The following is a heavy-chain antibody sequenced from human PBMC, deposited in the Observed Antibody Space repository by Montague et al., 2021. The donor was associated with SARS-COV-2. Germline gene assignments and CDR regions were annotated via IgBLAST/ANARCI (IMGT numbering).Heavy chain of an antibody. Sequence: SLRLSCAASGFTFSDYGMQWVRQSPDKGLEWVAVVAHDGSVKKXXXSXXGRFTISRDNSQKTVSLQLDSLRVEASGVYYCAKEGSAFSSSWFDCWGQGTLVTVSS. CDR2: VAHDGSVK. CDR3: AKEGSAFSSSWFDC. CDR1: GFTFSDYG. D-gene: IGHD6-13*01. V-gene: IGHV3-30*18. J-gene: IGHJ4*02.